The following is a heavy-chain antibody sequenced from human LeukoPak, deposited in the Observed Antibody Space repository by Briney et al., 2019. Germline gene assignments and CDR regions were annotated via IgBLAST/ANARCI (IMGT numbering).Heavy chain of an antibody. CDR2: IKGDGSEQ. CDR3: ARDFTAFDY. Sequence: GGSLRLSCAASGFPFSSYWMTWVRQAPGKGLEWVANIKGDGSEQQYVDSVKGRFAISRDNTKNSLYLQMNSLRAEDTAVYYCARDFTAFDYWGQGTLVTVSS. V-gene: IGHV3-7*05. J-gene: IGHJ4*02. CDR1: GFPFSSYW. D-gene: IGHD3-16*01.